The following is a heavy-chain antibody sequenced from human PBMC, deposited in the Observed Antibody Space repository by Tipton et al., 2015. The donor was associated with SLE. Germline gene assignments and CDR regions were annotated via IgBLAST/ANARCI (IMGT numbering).Heavy chain of an antibody. Sequence: TLSLTCAVYGGSFSGYYCSWIRQPPGKGLEWIGEINHSGSTNYNPSLKSRVTISVDTSKNQFSLKLSSVTAADTAVYYCARKWELLRGWYFDLWGRGTLVTVSS. D-gene: IGHD1-26*01. CDR2: INHSGST. J-gene: IGHJ2*01. V-gene: IGHV4-34*01. CDR3: ARKWELLRGWYFDL. CDR1: GGSFSGYY.